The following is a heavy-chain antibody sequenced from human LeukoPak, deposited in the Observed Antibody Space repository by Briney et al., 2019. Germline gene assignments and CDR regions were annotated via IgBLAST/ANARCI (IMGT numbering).Heavy chain of an antibody. CDR3: ARDYSNYAVAFDI. D-gene: IGHD4-11*01. Sequence: SETLSLTCTVSGGSISSYYWSWLRQPPGKGLEWIGYIYYSGSTNYNPSLKSRVTISVDTSKNQFSLKLSPVTAADTAVYYCARDYSNYAVAFDIWGQGTMVTVSS. CDR1: GGSISSYY. V-gene: IGHV4-59*01. J-gene: IGHJ3*02. CDR2: IYYSGST.